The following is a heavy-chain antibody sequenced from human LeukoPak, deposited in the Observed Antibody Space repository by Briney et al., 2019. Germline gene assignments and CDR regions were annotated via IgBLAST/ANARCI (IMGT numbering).Heavy chain of an antibody. CDR3: ASARGYSSSWYDY. V-gene: IGHV3-7*01. CDR1: GFTFSSYA. J-gene: IGHJ4*02. CDR2: IKQDGSEK. D-gene: IGHD6-13*01. Sequence: GGSLRLSCAASGFTFSSYAMSWVRQAPGKGLEWVANIKQDGSEKYYVDSVKGRFTISRDNAKNSLYLQMNSLRAEDTAVYYCASARGYSSSWYDYWGQGTLVTVSS.